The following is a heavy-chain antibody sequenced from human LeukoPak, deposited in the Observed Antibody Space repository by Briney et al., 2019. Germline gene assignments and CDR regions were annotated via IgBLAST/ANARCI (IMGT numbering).Heavy chain of an antibody. CDR2: INHSGST. J-gene: IGHJ6*03. CDR3: ARHVSRLGELSLYYYYYMDV. CDR1: GGSFSGYY. V-gene: IGHV4-34*01. Sequence: SETLSLTCAVYGGSFSGYYWSWIRQPPGKGLEWFGEINHSGSTNYNPSLKSRVTISVDTSKNQFSLKLSSVTAADTAVYYCARHVSRLGELSLYYYYYMDVWGKGTTVTISS. D-gene: IGHD3-16*02.